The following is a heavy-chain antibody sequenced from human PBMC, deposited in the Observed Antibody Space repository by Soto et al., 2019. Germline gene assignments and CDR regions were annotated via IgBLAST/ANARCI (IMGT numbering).Heavy chain of an antibody. D-gene: IGHD3-3*01. CDR1: GGSISSSSYY. CDR3: ARHDFWSGYYSYDAFDI. CDR2: IYYSGST. Sequence: QLQLQESGPGLVKPSETLSLTCTVSGGSISSSSYYWGWIRHPLGKVLEWIGSIYYSGSTYYHPSLKSRVTISVDTSQNQFSLKLSSVTAADTTVYYCARHDFWSGYYSYDAFDIWGQGTMVTVSS. J-gene: IGHJ3*02. V-gene: IGHV4-39*01.